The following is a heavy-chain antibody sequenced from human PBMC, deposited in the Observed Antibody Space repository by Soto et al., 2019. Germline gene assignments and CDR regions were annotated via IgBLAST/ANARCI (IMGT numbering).Heavy chain of an antibody. J-gene: IGHJ4*02. Sequence: SVKVSCKDSGGTFSSYAISWVRQAPGQGLEWMGGIIPIFGTANYAQKFQGRVTMTADESTSTAYMELSSLRSEDTAVYYCAITTMSFFDYWGQGTLVTVSS. D-gene: IGHD3-22*01. V-gene: IGHV1-69*13. CDR1: GGTFSSYA. CDR2: IIPIFGTA. CDR3: AITTMSFFDY.